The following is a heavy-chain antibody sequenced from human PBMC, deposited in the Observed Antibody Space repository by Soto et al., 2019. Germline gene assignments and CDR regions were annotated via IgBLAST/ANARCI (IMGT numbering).Heavy chain of an antibody. D-gene: IGHD3-22*01. CDR2: ISSSSSTI. CDR3: ASEVSYYYDSSGYYHGDY. V-gene: IGHV3-48*01. J-gene: IGHJ4*02. Sequence: GSLRLCCAASGFTFSSYSMNWVRQAPGKGLEWVSYISSSSSTIYYADSVKGRFTISRDNAKNSLYLQMNSLRAEDTAVYYCASEVSYYYDSSGYYHGDYWGQGTLVTVSS. CDR1: GFTFSSYS.